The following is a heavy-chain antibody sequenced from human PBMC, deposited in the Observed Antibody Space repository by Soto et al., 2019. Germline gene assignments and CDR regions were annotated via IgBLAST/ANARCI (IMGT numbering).Heavy chain of an antibody. CDR1: GFTFGSYA. CDR3: ANADDILTGYSPNWFDP. CDR2: ISGSGGST. Sequence: GGSLRLSCAASGFTFGSYAMSWVRQAPGKGLEWVSAISGSGGSTYYADSVKGRFTISRDNSKNTLYLQMNSLRAEDTAVYYCANADDILTGYSPNWFDPWGQGTLVTVSS. D-gene: IGHD3-9*01. V-gene: IGHV3-23*01. J-gene: IGHJ5*02.